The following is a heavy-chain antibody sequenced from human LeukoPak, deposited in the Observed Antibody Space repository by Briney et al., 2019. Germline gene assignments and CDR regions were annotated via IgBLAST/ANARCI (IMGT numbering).Heavy chain of an antibody. J-gene: IGHJ6*02. Sequence: ASVKVSCKASGYTFTGYYMHWVRQAPGQGLEWMGRINPNSGGTNYAQKFQGRVTMTRDTSIGTAHMELSRLRSDDTAVYYCARVRSIAAAGAMDVWGQGTTVTVSS. V-gene: IGHV1-2*06. CDR1: GYTFTGYY. CDR2: INPNSGGT. D-gene: IGHD6-13*01. CDR3: ARVRSIAAAGAMDV.